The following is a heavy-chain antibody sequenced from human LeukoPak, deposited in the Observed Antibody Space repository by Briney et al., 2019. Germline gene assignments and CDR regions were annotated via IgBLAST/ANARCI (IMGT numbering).Heavy chain of an antibody. CDR3: ARDLVGATSDY. J-gene: IGHJ4*02. V-gene: IGHV1-18*01. CDR1: GYTFTSYG. CDR2: ISAYNGNT. Sequence: ASVKVSCKASGYTFTSYGISWVRLAPGQGHEWMGWISAYNGNTNYAQKLQGRVTMTTDTSTSTAYMELRSLRSDDTAVYYCARDLVGATSDYWGQGTPVTVSS. D-gene: IGHD1-26*01.